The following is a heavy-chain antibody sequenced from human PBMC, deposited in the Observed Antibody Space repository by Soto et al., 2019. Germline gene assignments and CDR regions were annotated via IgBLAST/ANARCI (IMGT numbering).Heavy chain of an antibody. CDR1: GGSISSGDYY. D-gene: IGHD3-22*01. Sequence: QVQLQESGPGLVKPSQTLSLTCTVSGGSISSGDYYWSWIRQPPGKGLEWIGFIYYSGSTYYNPSLKSRVTISVDTSKNQFSLKLSSVTAADTAVYYCARSREDSSGYYRDHWYFDLWGRGTLVTVSS. CDR2: IYYSGST. CDR3: ARSREDSSGYYRDHWYFDL. J-gene: IGHJ2*01. V-gene: IGHV4-30-4*01.